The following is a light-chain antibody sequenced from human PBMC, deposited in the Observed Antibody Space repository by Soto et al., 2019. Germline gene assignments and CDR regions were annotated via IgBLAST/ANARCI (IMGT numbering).Light chain of an antibody. V-gene: IGKV1-5*01. J-gene: IGKJ1*01. CDR1: QNINTW. CDR3: QRYDSYSWT. Sequence: DIQMTQSPSTLSASVGDRVSITCRASQNINTWLAWYQQKPGKAPKLLMHDASTLESGVPSRFSGTGSGTEFTLTISSLQPDDFATYYCQRYDSYSWTFGQGTKVEIK. CDR2: DAS.